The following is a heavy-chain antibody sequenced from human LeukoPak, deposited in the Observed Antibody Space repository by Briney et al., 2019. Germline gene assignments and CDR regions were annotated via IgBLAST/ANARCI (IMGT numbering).Heavy chain of an antibody. CDR3: LTIVETDLDAFDI. CDR1: GSTFSSYS. CDR2: IKQDGSEK. J-gene: IGHJ3*02. V-gene: IGHV3-7*01. Sequence: GGSLRLSCAASGSTFSSYSMNWVRQAPGKGLEWVANIKQDGSEKYYVDSVKGRFTISRDNAKNSLYLQMNSLRAEDTAVYYCLTIVETDLDAFDIWGQGTKVTVSS. D-gene: IGHD2-21*01.